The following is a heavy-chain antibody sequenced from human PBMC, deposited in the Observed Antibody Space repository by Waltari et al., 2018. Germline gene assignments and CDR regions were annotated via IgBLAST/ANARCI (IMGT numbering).Heavy chain of an antibody. CDR3: ARGGLYGQQLLESAFEI. CDR1: GASFIPHA. J-gene: IGHJ3*02. V-gene: IGHV1-69*05. D-gene: IGHD6-13*01. Sequence: QVQLVQSGAELKKPGSSVRVSCKVYGASFIPHAITWVRQAPGQGLEWMGGIIPMFGTANYAQKIQDRVTINTDESMTTAYMHLSSLTSDDTAVYYCARGGLYGQQLLESAFEIWGQGTKVTVSS. CDR2: IIPMFGTA.